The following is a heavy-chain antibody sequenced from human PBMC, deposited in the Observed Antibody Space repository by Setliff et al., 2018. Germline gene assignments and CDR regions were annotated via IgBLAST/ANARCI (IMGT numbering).Heavy chain of an antibody. CDR1: GFTFSSYW. J-gene: IGHJ4*02. Sequence: LRLSCAASGFTFSSYWMSWVRQAPGKGLEWVANINQDRSEKYYVDSVKGRFTISRDDSKNTAYLQMNSLKTEDTAVYCCTRMYYDTVYWGQGTLVTVSS. D-gene: IGHD3-22*01. V-gene: IGHV3-7*03. CDR2: INQDRSEK. CDR3: TRMYYDTVY.